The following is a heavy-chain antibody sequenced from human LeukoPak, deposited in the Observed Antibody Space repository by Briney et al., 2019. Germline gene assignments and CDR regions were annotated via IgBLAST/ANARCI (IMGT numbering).Heavy chain of an antibody. D-gene: IGHD2-2*01. CDR1: GFTFSAYS. Sequence: GGSLRLSCVASGFTFSAYSMNWVRLAPGKGLEWVATISSSGDNIYYADSVKGRFTISRDNAKNSLNLQMSSLRDEDTAVYYCARDCSSITCAALGYWGQGTLVSVSS. V-gene: IGHV3-21*01. CDR2: ISSSGDNI. CDR3: ARDCSSITCAALGY. J-gene: IGHJ4*02.